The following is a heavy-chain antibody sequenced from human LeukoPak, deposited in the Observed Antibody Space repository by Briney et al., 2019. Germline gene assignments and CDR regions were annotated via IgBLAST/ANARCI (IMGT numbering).Heavy chain of an antibody. V-gene: IGHV3-11*04. CDR1: GFTFCDYY. CDR3: ARVAVTGIGVDY. CDR2: ISSSGRTI. D-gene: IGHD6-19*01. Sequence: GGSLRLSCAASGFTFCDYYMSWIPQAPGEGREGGSYISSSGRTIYYADSVKGRITISRDNAKNSLNLQTKSLRAEDTAVYYCARVAVTGIGVDYWGQGTLVTVSS. J-gene: IGHJ4*02.